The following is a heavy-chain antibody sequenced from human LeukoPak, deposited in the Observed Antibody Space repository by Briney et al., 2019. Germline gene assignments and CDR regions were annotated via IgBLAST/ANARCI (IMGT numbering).Heavy chain of an antibody. CDR3: ARDEGDYFDY. Sequence: GGSLRLSCAASGSTFSSYWMHWVRQAPGKGLEWVSSISSSSSYIYYADSVKGRFTISRDNAKNALYLQMNSLRAEDTAVYYCARDEGDYFDYWGQGTLVTVS. CDR1: GSTFSSYW. CDR2: ISSSSSYI. V-gene: IGHV3-21*01. J-gene: IGHJ4*02.